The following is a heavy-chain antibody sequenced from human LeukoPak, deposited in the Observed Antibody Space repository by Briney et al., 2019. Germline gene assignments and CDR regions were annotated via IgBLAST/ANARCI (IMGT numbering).Heavy chain of an antibody. CDR2: IYYSGST. V-gene: IGHV4-39*07. Sequence: SETLSLTCTVSGGSISSSSYYWGWIRQPPGKGLEWIGSIYYSGSTYYNPSLKSRVTISVDTSKNQFSLKLSSVTAADTAVYYCARDRPVGWFDPWGQGTLVTVSS. CDR1: GGSISSSSYY. CDR3: ARDRPVGWFDP. J-gene: IGHJ5*02. D-gene: IGHD2-15*01.